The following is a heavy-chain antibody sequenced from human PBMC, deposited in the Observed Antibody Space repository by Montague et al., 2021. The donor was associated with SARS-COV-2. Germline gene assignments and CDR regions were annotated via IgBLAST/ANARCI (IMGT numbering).Heavy chain of an antibody. D-gene: IGHD2-21*02. CDR3: ARGSLVVTAILALRTCLTSWFDP. V-gene: IGHV4-34*01. CDR2: INQSGST. CDR1: GGSFSGYS. Sequence: SETLSLTCAVYGGSFSGYSWSWIRQPPGKGLEWIGEINQSGSTNYNPSLKSRVTISVDTSKNQFSLKLSSVTAADTAVYYCARGSLVVTAILALRTCLTSWFDPWGQGTLVTVSS. J-gene: IGHJ5*02.